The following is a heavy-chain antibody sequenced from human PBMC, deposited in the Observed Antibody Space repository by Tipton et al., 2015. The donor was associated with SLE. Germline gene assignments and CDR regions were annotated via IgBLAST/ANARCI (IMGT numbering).Heavy chain of an antibody. J-gene: IGHJ3*01. D-gene: IGHD1-26*01. CDR1: GFTFSSYA. CDR2: ISGSGGST. V-gene: IGHV3-23*01. Sequence: GSLRLSCAASGFTFSSYAMSWVRQAPGKGLEWVSAISGSGGSTYYADSVKGRFTISRDNSKNTLYLQMNSLRAEDTAVYYCAKDRDGGIWLHAFDVWGQGTMVTVSS. CDR3: AKDRDGGIWLHAFDV.